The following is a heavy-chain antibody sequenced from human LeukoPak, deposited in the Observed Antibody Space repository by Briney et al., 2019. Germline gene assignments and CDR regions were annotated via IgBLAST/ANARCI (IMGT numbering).Heavy chain of an antibody. V-gene: IGHV3-23*01. CDR1: GFTFSSYA. D-gene: IGHD4-11*01. CDR2: ISGGGGST. CDR3: AKVQGLLQYPYFDY. J-gene: IGHJ4*02. Sequence: GGSLRLACAASGFTFSSYAMSWVSQAPGKGLERVSTISGGGGSTYYADSVKGRFTISRDNSKNTLYLQMNSLRAEDTAVYYCAKVQGLLQYPYFDYWGQGTLVTVSS.